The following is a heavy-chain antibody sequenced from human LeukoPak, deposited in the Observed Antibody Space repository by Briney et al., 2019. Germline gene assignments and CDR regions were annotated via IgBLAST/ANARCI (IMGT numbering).Heavy chain of an antibody. D-gene: IGHD6-19*01. CDR2: INSDGSRT. Sequence: GGSLTLSCAASGFTFSSYLMHWVRQAPGKGLVWVSRINSDGSRTTYADSVKGRFTISRDNAKNTLHLQMNSLRAEDTAVYYCARGSTSGWSYWGQGTLVTVSS. CDR1: GFTFSSYL. J-gene: IGHJ4*02. V-gene: IGHV3-74*01. CDR3: ARGSTSGWSY.